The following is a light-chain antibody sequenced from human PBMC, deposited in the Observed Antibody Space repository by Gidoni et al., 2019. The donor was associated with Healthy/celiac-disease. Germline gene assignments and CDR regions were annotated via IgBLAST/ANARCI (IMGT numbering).Light chain of an antibody. CDR3: QQRSNWEVT. J-gene: IGKJ3*01. CDR1: QFVSSY. Sequence: ILLTQSPATLSLSPGERATLSCRASQFVSSYLAWYQQKPGQAPRLLIYDASNRATGIPARFSGSGSGTDFTLTISSLEPEDFAVYYCQQRSNWEVTFGPGTKVEIK. CDR2: DAS. V-gene: IGKV3-11*01.